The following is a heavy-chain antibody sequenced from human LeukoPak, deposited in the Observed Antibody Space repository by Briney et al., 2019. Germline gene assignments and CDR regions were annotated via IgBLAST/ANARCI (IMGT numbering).Heavy chain of an antibody. D-gene: IGHD6-19*01. V-gene: IGHV4-39*07. J-gene: IGHJ4*02. CDR1: GGSISSSSYY. CDR3: ARSQYSSGWFDY. Sequence: PSETLSLTCTVSGGSISSSSYYWGWIRQPPGKGLEWIGSIYYSGSTYYNPSLKSRVTISVDTSKNQFSLKLSSVTAADTAVYYCARSQYSSGWFDYWGQGTLVTVSS. CDR2: IYYSGST.